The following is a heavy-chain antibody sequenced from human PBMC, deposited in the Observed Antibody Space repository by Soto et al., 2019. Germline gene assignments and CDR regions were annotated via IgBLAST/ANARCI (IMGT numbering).Heavy chain of an antibody. Sequence: WETLSLTCAVYGGSFSGYYWSWIRQPPGKGLEWIGEINHSGSTNYNPSLKSRVTISVDTSKNQFSLKLSSVTAADTAVYYCARGLVGTSADYWGQGTLVTVSS. D-gene: IGHD1-26*01. CDR1: GGSFSGYY. V-gene: IGHV4-34*01. J-gene: IGHJ4*02. CDR2: INHSGST. CDR3: ARGLVGTSADY.